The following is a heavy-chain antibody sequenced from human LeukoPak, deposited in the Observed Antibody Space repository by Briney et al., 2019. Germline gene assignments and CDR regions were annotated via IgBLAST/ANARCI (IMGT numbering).Heavy chain of an antibody. Sequence: PGGSLRLSCAASGFAFGNYWMSWVRQAPGKGLEWVANIKQDGNEKYHVESVKGRFTISRDNTKNLLFLQMNGLRVEDTAVYYCARGDDFSGDHWGQGTLVTVSS. CDR1: GFAFGNYW. CDR3: ARGDDFSGDH. J-gene: IGHJ4*02. V-gene: IGHV3-7*04. D-gene: IGHD1-1*01. CDR2: IKQDGNEK.